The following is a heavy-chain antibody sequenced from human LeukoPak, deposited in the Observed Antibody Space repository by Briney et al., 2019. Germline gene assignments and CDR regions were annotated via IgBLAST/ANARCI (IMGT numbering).Heavy chain of an antibody. CDR3: ARVYSYGSTYANPYFDY. D-gene: IGHD5-18*01. J-gene: IGHJ4*02. CDR2: ISSSSSYI. CDR1: GFTFSSYS. Sequence: GGSLRLSCAASGFTFSSYSMNWVRQAPGKGLEWVSSISSSSSYIYYADSVKGRFTISRDNAKNSLYLQMNSLRAEDTAVYYCARVYSYGSTYANPYFDYWGQGTLVTVSS. V-gene: IGHV3-21*01.